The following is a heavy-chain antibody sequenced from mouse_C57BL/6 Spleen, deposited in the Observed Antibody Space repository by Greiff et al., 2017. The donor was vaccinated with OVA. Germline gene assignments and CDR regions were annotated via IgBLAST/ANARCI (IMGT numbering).Heavy chain of an antibody. J-gene: IGHJ2*01. CDR2: IDPETGGT. D-gene: IGHD4-1*01. Sequence: VQLQQSGAELVRPGASVTLSCKASGYTFTDYEMHWVKQTPVHGLEWIGAIDPETGGTAYNQKFKGKAILTADKSSSTAYMERRSLTSEDAAGYYCTRKLVYFDYWGQGTTLTVSS. CDR3: TRKLVYFDY. CDR1: GYTFTDYE. V-gene: IGHV1-15*01.